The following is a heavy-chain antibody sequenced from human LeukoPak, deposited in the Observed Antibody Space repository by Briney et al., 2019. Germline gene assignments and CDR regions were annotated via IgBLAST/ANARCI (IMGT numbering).Heavy chain of an antibody. Sequence: GGSLRLSCAASGFTFSSYWMSWVRQAPGKGLEWVSIIYSGGSTFYADSVKGRFTISRDNARKSLYLQMNSLRAEDTAVYYRARDVFGWEHPFDYWGQGTLVTVSS. J-gene: IGHJ4*02. CDR3: ARDVFGWEHPFDY. CDR1: GFTFSSYW. D-gene: IGHD1-26*01. CDR2: IYSGGST. V-gene: IGHV3-66*01.